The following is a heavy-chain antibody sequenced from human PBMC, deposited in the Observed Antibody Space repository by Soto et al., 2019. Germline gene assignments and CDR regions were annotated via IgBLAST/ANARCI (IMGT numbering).Heavy chain of an antibody. CDR1: GYSFTTYW. V-gene: IGHV5-10-1*01. Sequence: VGSLKISCNGSGYSFTTYWITWVRQMPGKGLEWMGRIDPSDSYTSYSPSFQGHVTISADKSISTAYLQWSSLRASDTAMYYCARHLLPDYYFDYWGQGTLVTVSS. D-gene: IGHD1-26*01. CDR3: ARHLLPDYYFDY. J-gene: IGHJ4*02. CDR2: IDPSDSYT.